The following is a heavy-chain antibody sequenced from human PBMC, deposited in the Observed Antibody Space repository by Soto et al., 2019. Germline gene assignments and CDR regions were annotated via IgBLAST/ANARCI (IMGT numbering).Heavy chain of an antibody. Sequence: EASVKVSCKAFGYTFTIFAMHWVRQAPGQRLEWMGWINTGNGNTKYSQKFQGRVTITRDTSATTAYMELSSLTSEDTAVYYCVRVGSGVVGDPIRFDFWGQGTLVTVSS. CDR3: VRVGSGVVGDPIRFDF. J-gene: IGHJ4*02. CDR1: GYTFTIFA. D-gene: IGHD2-15*01. CDR2: INTGNGNT. V-gene: IGHV1-3*04.